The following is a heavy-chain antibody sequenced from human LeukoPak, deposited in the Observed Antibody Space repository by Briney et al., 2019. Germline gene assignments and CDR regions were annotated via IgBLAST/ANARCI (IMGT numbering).Heavy chain of an antibody. D-gene: IGHD6-13*01. V-gene: IGHV4-39*07. CDR1: GVSISSSNSY. CDR3: ARLISAGGIDY. J-gene: IGHJ4*02. Sequence: PSETLSLTCSVSGVSISSSNSYWGWIRQPPGKGLEWIGEIYHSGSTNYNPSLKSRVTISVDKSKNQFSLKLSSVTAADTAVYYCARLISAGGIDYRGQGTLVTVSS. CDR2: IYHSGST.